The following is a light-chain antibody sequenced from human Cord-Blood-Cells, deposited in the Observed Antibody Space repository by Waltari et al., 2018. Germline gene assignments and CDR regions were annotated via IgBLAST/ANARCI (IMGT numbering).Light chain of an antibody. CDR2: EGS. CDR3: CSYAGSSTFVV. J-gene: IGLJ2*01. CDR1: SSDVGRYHL. V-gene: IGLV2-23*03. Sequence: QSALTQPASVSGSPGQSITISCPGTSSDVGRYHLVSWYQQHPGKAPKLMLYEGSKRPSGVSNRFSGSKSGNTASLTISGLQAEDEADYYCCSYAGSSTFVVFGGGTKLTVL.